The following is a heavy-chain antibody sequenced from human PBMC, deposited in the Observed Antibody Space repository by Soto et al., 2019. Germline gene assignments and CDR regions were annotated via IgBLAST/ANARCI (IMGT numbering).Heavy chain of an antibody. CDR1: GFTFSAYV. J-gene: IGHJ4*02. D-gene: IGHD6-13*01. CDR2: ITSSGGGT. V-gene: IGHV3-23*01. CDR3: AKITAA. Sequence: PGGSLRLSCAASGFTFSAYVMGWVRQAPGQGLEWVSSITSSGGGTYYADSVKGRFTVSRDNSKNTVYLQMNSLRDEDTAVYYCAKITAAWGQGTLVTVSS.